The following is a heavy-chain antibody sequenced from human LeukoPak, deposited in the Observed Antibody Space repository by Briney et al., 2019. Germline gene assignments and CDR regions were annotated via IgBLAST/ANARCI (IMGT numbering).Heavy chain of an antibody. J-gene: IGHJ4*02. CDR2: VYYSGST. Sequence: SETLSLTCTVSGGSISSSSYYWGWIRQPPGKGLEWIGSVYYSGSTYYNPSLKSRVTISVDTSKNQFSLKLSSVTAADTAVYYCARHLRGSPDYWGQGTLVTASS. CDR1: GGSISSSSYY. CDR3: ARHLRGSPDY. V-gene: IGHV4-39*01. D-gene: IGHD1-26*01.